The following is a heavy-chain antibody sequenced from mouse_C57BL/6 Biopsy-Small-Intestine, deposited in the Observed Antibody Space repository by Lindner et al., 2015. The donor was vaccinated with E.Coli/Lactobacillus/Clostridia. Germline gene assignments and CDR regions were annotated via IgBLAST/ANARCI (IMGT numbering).Heavy chain of an antibody. J-gene: IGHJ2*01. CDR2: IYPGDGDT. V-gene: IGHV1-82*01. Sequence: VQLQESGPELVKPGASVKISCKASGYAFSSSWMNWVKQRPGKGLEWIGRIYPGDGDTNYNGKFKGKATLTAYKSSSTAYMQLSSLTSEDSAVYFCARSYSNGDFDYWGQGTTLTVSS. CDR1: GYAFSSSW. CDR3: ARSYSNGDFDY. D-gene: IGHD2-5*01.